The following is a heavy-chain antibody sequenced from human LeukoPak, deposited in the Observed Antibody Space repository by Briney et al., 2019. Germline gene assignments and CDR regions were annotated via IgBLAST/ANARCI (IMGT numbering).Heavy chain of an antibody. Sequence: GGSLRLSCAASGLISSSYAMTWVRQAPGKGLEWVSSFGLYGGTTHYADSVKGRFTISRDNSKNTLYLQMTSLRADDTAVYYCVKDSSTTSWYFAFDVWGQGTMVAVSS. CDR2: FGLYGGTT. CDR3: VKDSSTTSWYFAFDV. CDR1: GLISSSYA. J-gene: IGHJ3*01. D-gene: IGHD2-2*01. V-gene: IGHV3-23*01.